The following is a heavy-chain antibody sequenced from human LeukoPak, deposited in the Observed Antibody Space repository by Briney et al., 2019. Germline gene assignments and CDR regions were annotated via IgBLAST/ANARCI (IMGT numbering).Heavy chain of an antibody. CDR1: GYSISSGYC. CDR3: ARIKRLFIAAAGRFDY. CDR2: INHSGST. Sequence: PSETLSLTCTVFGYSISSGYCWGWIRQPPGKGLEWIGEINHSGSTNHNPSLKSRVTISVDTSKNQFSLKLSSVTAADTAVYYCARIKRLFIAAAGRFDYWGQGTLVTVSS. V-gene: IGHV4-38-2*02. J-gene: IGHJ4*02. D-gene: IGHD6-13*01.